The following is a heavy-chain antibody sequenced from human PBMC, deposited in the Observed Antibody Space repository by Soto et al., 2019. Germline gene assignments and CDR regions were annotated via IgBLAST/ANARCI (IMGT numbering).Heavy chain of an antibody. J-gene: IGHJ3*02. Sequence: TGGSLRLSCAGSGSTFTYFTMTWVRQAPGKGLEWVSAISGDGLSTYYAGSVKGRFTISRDNSKTTLYLQMNSLRAEDTAVYYCARRPDAFDIWGRGTMVTVSS. CDR1: GSTFTYFT. CDR3: ARRPDAFDI. CDR2: ISGDGLST. V-gene: IGHV3-23*01.